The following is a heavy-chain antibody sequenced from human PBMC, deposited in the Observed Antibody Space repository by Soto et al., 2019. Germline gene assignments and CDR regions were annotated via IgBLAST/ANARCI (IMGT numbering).Heavy chain of an antibody. Sequence: SETLSLTCGFSGCSISNSRFYWAWIRKPPGEGLEWIGSIYHTGNAYYNPSLKSRVTISVDTSKNQFSLKVTSVTAADTALYYCARDYFDSSDYTTNWFDPWGQGTLVTAPQ. CDR3: ARDYFDSSDYTTNWFDP. D-gene: IGHD3-22*01. V-gene: IGHV4-39*01. CDR1: GCSISNSRFY. J-gene: IGHJ5*02. CDR2: IYHTGNA.